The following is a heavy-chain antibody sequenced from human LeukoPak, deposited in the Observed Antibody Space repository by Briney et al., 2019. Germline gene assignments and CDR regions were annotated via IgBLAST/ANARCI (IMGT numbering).Heavy chain of an antibody. V-gene: IGHV3-7*01. CDR3: AREKGNYDGYYNYYMDV. J-gene: IGHJ6*03. CDR2: INQDGSDK. Sequence: GGSLRPSCAASAFTFSNSWMNSARHAPEKGLEWVANINQDGSDKYYVDSVKGRFTISRDNAKTSLYLQMNSLRAEDTAVYYCAREKGNYDGYYNYYMDVWGKGTTVTVSS. D-gene: IGHD4-11*01. CDR1: AFTFSNSW.